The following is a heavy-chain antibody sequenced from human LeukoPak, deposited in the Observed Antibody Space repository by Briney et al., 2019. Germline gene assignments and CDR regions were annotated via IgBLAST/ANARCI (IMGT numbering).Heavy chain of an antibody. CDR2: ISSSKSYI. CDR3: ASGSPAGDY. CDR1: GFSFSSYS. J-gene: IGHJ4*02. Sequence: GGSLRLSCAASGFSFSSYSMNWVPQSPGKGLEWVSSISSSKSYIFYADSVKGGFTISRDNAKNSLYLEMTSLRAEDTAVYYCASGSPAGDYWGQGTLVTVSS. D-gene: IGHD1-26*01. V-gene: IGHV3-21*01.